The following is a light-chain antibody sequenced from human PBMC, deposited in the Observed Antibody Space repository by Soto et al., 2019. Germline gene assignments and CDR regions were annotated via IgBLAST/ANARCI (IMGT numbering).Light chain of an antibody. Sequence: EIVLTQSPGTLSLSPGERATLSCRASQSVTTSYIAWYQQKPGQAPRLLIYGATSRATGIPDRFTGSGSGTEFTLTITRLEPEDFAVYSCQQYGSSPWMFGQGTKVEIK. V-gene: IGKV3-20*01. CDR3: QQYGSSPWM. J-gene: IGKJ1*01. CDR1: QSVTTSY. CDR2: GAT.